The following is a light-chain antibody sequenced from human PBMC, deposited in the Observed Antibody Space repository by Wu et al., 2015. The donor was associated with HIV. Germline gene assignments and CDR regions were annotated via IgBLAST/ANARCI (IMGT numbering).Light chain of an antibody. Sequence: EIVLTQSPGTLSLSPGERATLSCKASQTIARSHLAWYQQKPGQPPRLLIYSASSRAPGIPDRFSGSGSRTDFTLTISRLEPEDFAVYFCQQYRTFGPGTKVD. CDR1: QTIARSH. CDR2: SAS. CDR3: QQYRT. J-gene: IGKJ3*01. V-gene: IGKV3-20*01.